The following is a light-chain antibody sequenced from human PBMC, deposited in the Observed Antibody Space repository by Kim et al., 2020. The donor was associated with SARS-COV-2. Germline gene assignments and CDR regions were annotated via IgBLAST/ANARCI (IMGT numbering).Light chain of an antibody. CDR1: NPSTGVVYE. V-gene: IGLV1-40*01. CDR2: GDT. CDR3: QSYGSSLRVV. Sequence: VTISCTGSNPSTGVVYEEHGYEHLPGSPPRLLIYGDTGRPSGVPDRFSGTKSGTSASLAITGLQDEDEADYYCQSYGSSLRVVFGGGTKVTVL. J-gene: IGLJ2*01.